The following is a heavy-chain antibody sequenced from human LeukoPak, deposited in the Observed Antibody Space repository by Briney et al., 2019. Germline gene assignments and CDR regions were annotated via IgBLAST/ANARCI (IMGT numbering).Heavy chain of an antibody. CDR3: ATSGYSSSWSPLEY. D-gene: IGHD6-13*01. CDR2: ISAYNGNT. Sequence: ASVKVSCKASGYTFTSYGISWVRQAPGQGLEWMGWISAYNGNTNYAQKLQGRVTMTTDTSTSTAYMELRSLRSDDTAVYYCATSGYSSSWSPLEYWGQGTLVTVSS. J-gene: IGHJ4*02. CDR1: GYTFTSYG. V-gene: IGHV1-18*01.